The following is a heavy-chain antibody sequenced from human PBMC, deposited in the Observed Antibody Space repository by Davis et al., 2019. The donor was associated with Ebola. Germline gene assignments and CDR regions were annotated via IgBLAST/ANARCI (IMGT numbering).Heavy chain of an antibody. D-gene: IGHD1-26*01. V-gene: IGHV1-18*01. CDR3: MFSIVGAWYFDY. CDR2: ISAYNGNT. Sequence: ASVKVSCKASGYIFTSYAMNWVRQAPGQGLEWMGWISAYNGNTNYAQKLQGRVTMTTDTSTSTAYMELRSLRSDDTAVYYCMFSIVGAWYFDYWGQGTLVTVSS. CDR1: GYIFTSYA. J-gene: IGHJ4*02.